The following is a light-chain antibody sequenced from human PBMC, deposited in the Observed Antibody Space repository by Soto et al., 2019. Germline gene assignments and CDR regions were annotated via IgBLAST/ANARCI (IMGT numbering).Light chain of an antibody. Sequence: EIVMTQSPAPLSVSPGERATLSCRASQSVRSNLAWYRHKPGQAPRLLIYGASTRATGVPARFSGSGSGTEFTLTISSLQSEDFALYYCQQYNDWPRTSFGQGTRLEI. J-gene: IGKJ5*01. V-gene: IGKV3-15*01. CDR2: GAS. CDR1: QSVRSN. CDR3: QQYNDWPRTS.